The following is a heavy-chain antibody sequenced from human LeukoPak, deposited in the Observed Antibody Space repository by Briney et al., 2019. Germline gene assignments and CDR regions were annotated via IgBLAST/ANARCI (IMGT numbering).Heavy chain of an antibody. CDR3: ARYYGSERTLDS. Sequence: GGSLTLSCAASGFTFSRFEMNWVRQAPGKGLEGVSYISSSDSTIYYADSVKGRFTISRDNAKISLYLQMNSLRAEDTAVYYCARYYGSERTLDSWGQGTLVTVSS. J-gene: IGHJ4*02. D-gene: IGHD3-10*01. V-gene: IGHV3-48*03. CDR2: ISSSDSTI. CDR1: GFTFSRFE.